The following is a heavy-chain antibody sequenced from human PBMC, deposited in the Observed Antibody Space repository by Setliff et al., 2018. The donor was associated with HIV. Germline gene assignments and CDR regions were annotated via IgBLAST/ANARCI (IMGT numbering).Heavy chain of an antibody. CDR1: GGSVSSGAYF. V-gene: IGHV4-31*03. CDR2: MSKRGTY. Sequence: KPSETLSLTCTVSGGSVSSGAYFWSWIRQHPGKGLEWMGYMSKRGTYIINPSLESRMTMSVDTSKNQLYLRLKSVTAADTAVYFCARDAVEASIPGGWFDSWGPGTLVTVSS. J-gene: IGHJ5*01. D-gene: IGHD2-21*01. CDR3: ARDAVEASIPGGWFDS.